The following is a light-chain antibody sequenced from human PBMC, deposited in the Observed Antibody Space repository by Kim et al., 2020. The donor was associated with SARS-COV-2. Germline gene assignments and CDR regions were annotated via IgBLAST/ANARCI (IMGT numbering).Light chain of an antibody. J-gene: IGKJ1*01. CDR1: QSGSSC. Sequence: LSPGGRATLSWRARQSGSSCLDWYQQKPGQAPRLLIYDASNRATGIPARFSGSGSGTDFTLTISSLEPEDFAVYYCQQYGSSPRTFGHGTKVDIK. CDR2: DAS. CDR3: QQYGSSPRT. V-gene: IGKV3-11*01.